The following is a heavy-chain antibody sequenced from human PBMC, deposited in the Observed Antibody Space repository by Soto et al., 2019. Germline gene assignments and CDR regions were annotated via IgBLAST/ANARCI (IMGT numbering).Heavy chain of an antibody. V-gene: IGHV3-21*01. CDR2: ITTSSSYI. CDR3: ARLSGENYHYYGMDV. D-gene: IGHD3-10*01. CDR1: GFTFSSYS. J-gene: IGHJ6*02. Sequence: EVQLVESGGGLVKPGGSLRLSCVASGFTFSSYSINWVRQAPGKGLEWVSSITTSSSYIYYADSVKGRFTISRDNAKNSLYLQMNSLRAEDTAVYYCARLSGENYHYYGMDVWGQGTTVTVSS.